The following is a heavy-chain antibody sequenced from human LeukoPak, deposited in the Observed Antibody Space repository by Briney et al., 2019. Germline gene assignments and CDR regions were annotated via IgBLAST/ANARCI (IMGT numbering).Heavy chain of an antibody. CDR2: ISSSSSYI. CDR1: GFTFSSYS. D-gene: IGHD5-18*01. Sequence: GGSLRLSCAASGFTFSSYSMNWVRQAPGKGLEWVSSISSSSSYIYYADSVKGRFTISRDYAKNSLYLQMNSLRAEDTAVYYCAREDSYGPYYFDYWGQGTLVTVSS. V-gene: IGHV3-21*01. J-gene: IGHJ4*02. CDR3: AREDSYGPYYFDY.